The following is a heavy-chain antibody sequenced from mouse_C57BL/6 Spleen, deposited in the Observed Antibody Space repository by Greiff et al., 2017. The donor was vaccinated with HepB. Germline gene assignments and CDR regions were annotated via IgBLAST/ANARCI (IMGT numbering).Heavy chain of an antibody. CDR1: GFTFSDYG. CDR2: ISSGSSTI. Sequence: EVKLMESGGGLVKPGGSLKLSCAASGFTFSDYGMHWVRQAPEKGLEWVAYISSGSSTIYYADTVKGRFTISRDNAKNTLFLQMTSLRSEDTAMYYCARPLITTVDWYFDVWGTGTTVTVSS. D-gene: IGHD1-1*01. CDR3: ARPLITTVDWYFDV. J-gene: IGHJ1*03. V-gene: IGHV5-17*01.